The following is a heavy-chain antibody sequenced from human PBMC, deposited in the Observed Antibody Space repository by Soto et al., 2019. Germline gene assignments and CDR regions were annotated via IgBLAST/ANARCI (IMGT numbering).Heavy chain of an antibody. Sequence: SETLSLTCTVSGGSISSYYWSWIRQPPGKGLEWIGYIYYSGSTNYNPSLKSRVTISVDTSKNQFSLNMSYVTAADTAVYYCARDRAVAGTRDYYYGMDVWGQGTTVT. CDR1: GGSISSYY. V-gene: IGHV4-59*01. J-gene: IGHJ6*02. D-gene: IGHD6-19*01. CDR3: ARDRAVAGTRDYYYGMDV. CDR2: IYYSGST.